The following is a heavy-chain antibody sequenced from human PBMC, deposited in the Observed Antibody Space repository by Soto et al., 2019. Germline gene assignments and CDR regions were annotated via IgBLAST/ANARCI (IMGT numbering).Heavy chain of an antibody. CDR2: ISGSGGST. CDR1: GFTFSSYG. D-gene: IGHD3-10*01. Sequence: EVQLLESGGGLVQPGGSLRLSCAASGFTFSSYGMSWVRQAPGKGLEWVSTISGSGGSTYYAVSVKGRFTISRDNCKNTLYLQMNGLRAEDTAVYYCAKRAGAFDAFDIWGQGTMVTVSS. J-gene: IGHJ3*02. CDR3: AKRAGAFDAFDI. V-gene: IGHV3-23*01.